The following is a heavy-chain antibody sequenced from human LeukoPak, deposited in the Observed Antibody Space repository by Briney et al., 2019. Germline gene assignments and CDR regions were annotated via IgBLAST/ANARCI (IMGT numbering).Heavy chain of an antibody. V-gene: IGHV3-74*01. J-gene: IGHJ4*02. CDR3: ARSSGGSYQGYFDY. CDR2: INTDGSRT. CDR1: GFTFNSYW. D-gene: IGHD1-26*01. Sequence: GGSLRLSCAASGFTFNSYWIHWVRQAPGKGLVWVSRINTDGSRTNYADSVKGRFAISRDNAKNSLYLQMNSLRAEDTAVYYCARSSGGSYQGYFDYWGQGTLVTVSS.